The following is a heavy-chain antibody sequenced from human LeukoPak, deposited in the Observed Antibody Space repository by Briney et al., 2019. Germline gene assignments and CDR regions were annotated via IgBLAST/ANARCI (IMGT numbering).Heavy chain of an antibody. D-gene: IGHD3-22*01. CDR2: IIPILGIA. J-gene: IGHJ6*02. CDR3: ASSLIVVVIKQEGYYYYGMDV. CDR1: GGTFSSYA. Sequence: SVKVSCKASGGTFSSYAISWVRQAPGQGLEWMGRIIPILGIANYAQKFQGRVTITADKSTSTAYMELSSLRSEDTAVYYCASSLIVVVIKQEGYYYYGMDVWGQGTTVTVSS. V-gene: IGHV1-69*04.